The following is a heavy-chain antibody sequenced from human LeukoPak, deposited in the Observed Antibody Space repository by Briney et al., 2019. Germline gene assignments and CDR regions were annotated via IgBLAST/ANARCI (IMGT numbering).Heavy chain of an antibody. Sequence: PSETLSLTCAVSGGSISSSNWWSWVRQPPGKGLEWIGEIYHSGSTNYNPSLKSRVTISVDKSKNQFSLKLSSVTAADTAVYYCARAEDIVVVPAAMRFGGYFDYWGQGTLVTVSS. D-gene: IGHD2-2*01. CDR1: GGSISSSNW. J-gene: IGHJ4*02. V-gene: IGHV4-4*02. CDR3: ARAEDIVVVPAAMRFGGYFDY. CDR2: IYHSGST.